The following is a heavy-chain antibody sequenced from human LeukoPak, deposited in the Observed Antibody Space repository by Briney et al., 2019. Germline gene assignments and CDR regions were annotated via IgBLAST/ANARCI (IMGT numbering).Heavy chain of an antibody. V-gene: IGHV3-23*01. CDR2: ISDSGNNK. D-gene: IGHD6-6*01. Sequence: GSLRLSCTASGFTFTNYAMNWVRQAPGKGLQWVSSISDSGNNKYYAKSVRGRFTISRDNSKNTLYLEMKSLRAEDTAVYYCARVGYSSSSFDYWGQGALLSVSS. CDR3: ARVGYSSSSFDY. CDR1: GFTFTNYA. J-gene: IGHJ4*02.